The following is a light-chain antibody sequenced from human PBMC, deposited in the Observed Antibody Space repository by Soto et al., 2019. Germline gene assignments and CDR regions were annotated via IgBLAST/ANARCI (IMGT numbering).Light chain of an antibody. CDR2: GAS. Sequence: EIVFTHSPGTLSLTPKEGAMLSCRASQRVSSTYLAWYQQKPGQAPRLLIYGASTRATGIPARFSGSGSGTEFTLTISSLQSEDSTVYYCQQFSSYPLTFGGGTKVDNK. CDR3: QQFSSYPLT. V-gene: IGKV3-20*01. CDR1: QRVSSTY. J-gene: IGKJ4*01.